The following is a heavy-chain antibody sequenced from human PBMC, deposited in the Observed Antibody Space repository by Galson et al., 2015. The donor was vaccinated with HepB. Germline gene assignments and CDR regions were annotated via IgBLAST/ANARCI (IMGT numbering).Heavy chain of an antibody. J-gene: IGHJ4*02. D-gene: IGHD3-22*01. CDR3: ARGSFRDHYYYYFDF. V-gene: IGHV1-69*10. CDR2: VIPILDIT. CDR1: GYTFNTRY. Sequence: SVKVSCKASGYTFNTRYIHWVRQAPGQGLECLGGVIPILDITNYAQAFQGRLTITADKSTSTVYLDLSGLTSDDTAVYYCARGSFRDHYYYYFDFWGQGTLLTVSS.